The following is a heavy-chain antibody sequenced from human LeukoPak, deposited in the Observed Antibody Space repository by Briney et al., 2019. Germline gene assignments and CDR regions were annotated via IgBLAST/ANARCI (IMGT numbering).Heavy chain of an antibody. CDR2: FDPEDVET. D-gene: IGHD3-16*01. V-gene: IGHV1-24*01. CDR1: GYTLTELA. CDR3: ATEPNWGSGTGA. Sequence: ASVKVSCKVSGYTLTELAIHWVRQAPGKGLEWMGGFDPEDVETIYAQKFQGRVTMTEDTSADIAYMELSSLRSDDTAVFYCATEPNWGSGTGAWGQGTLVTVSS. J-gene: IGHJ4*02.